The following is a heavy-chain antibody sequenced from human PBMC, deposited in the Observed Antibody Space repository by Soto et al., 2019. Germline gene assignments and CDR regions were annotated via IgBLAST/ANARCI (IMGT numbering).Heavy chain of an antibody. Sequence: QEQLVQSGAEVKKPGSSVKVSCKASGGLFSSYPISWVRQVPGQGLEWMGGIIPVFQTAYYPQRVQGRVTITADEYTNTAYMAMSSLRSEDTAIYYCAWGGSGYTWFKEFWGQGTLANVSS. V-gene: IGHV1-69*01. D-gene: IGHD3-22*01. J-gene: IGHJ4*02. CDR2: IIPVFQTA. CDR1: GGLFSSYP. CDR3: AWGGSGYTWFKEF.